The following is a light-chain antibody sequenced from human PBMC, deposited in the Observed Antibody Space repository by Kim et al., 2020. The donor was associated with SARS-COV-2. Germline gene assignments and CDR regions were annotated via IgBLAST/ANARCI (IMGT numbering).Light chain of an antibody. V-gene: IGLV4-69*01. Sequence: ASVQLTCIVSSGHSSYAIAWHKRQPGKGPRFLMKVNRDGSNIKGDGIPDRFSGSTSGAERYLTISSLQPEDEADYYCQTWDTGIRVFGGGTQLTVL. J-gene: IGLJ3*02. CDR1: SGHSSYA. CDR3: QTWDTGIRV. CDR2: VNRDGSN.